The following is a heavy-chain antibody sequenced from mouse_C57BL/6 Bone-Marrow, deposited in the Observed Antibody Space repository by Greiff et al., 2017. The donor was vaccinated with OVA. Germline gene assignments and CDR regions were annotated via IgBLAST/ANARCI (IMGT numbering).Heavy chain of an antibody. D-gene: IGHD1-1*01. CDR1: GYTFTDYY. CDR3: ARGDYGSREDY. Sequence: VQLQQSGPVLVKPGASVKMSCKASGYTFTDYYMNWVKQSHGKSLEWIGVINPYNGGTSYNQKFKGKATLTVDKSSSTADMELNSLTSEDSAVYYCARGDYGSREDYWGQGTTLTVSS. V-gene: IGHV1-19*01. CDR2: INPYNGGT. J-gene: IGHJ2*01.